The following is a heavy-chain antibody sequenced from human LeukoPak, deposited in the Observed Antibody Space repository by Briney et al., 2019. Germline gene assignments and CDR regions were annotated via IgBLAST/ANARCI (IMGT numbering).Heavy chain of an antibody. CDR2: IYYSGST. CDR3: ARETASGGNSEAFDI. CDR1: GGSISSYY. V-gene: IGHV4-59*12. Sequence: SETLSLTCTVSGGSISSYYWSWIRQPPGKGLEWIGYIYYSGSTNYNPSLKSRVTISVDTSKNQFSLKLSSVTAADTAVYYCARETASGGNSEAFDIWGQGTMVTVSS. J-gene: IGHJ3*02. D-gene: IGHD4-23*01.